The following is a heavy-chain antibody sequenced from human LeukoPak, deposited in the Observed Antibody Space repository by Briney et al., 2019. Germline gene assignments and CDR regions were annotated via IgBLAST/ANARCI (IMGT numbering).Heavy chain of an antibody. D-gene: IGHD3-3*01. CDR3: AKDPGDYDFWSGYHPGPLFGP. V-gene: IGHV3-23*01. CDR2: ISGSGGSI. CDR1: GFTFSSYA. Sequence: PGGSLRLSCAASGFTFSSYAMSWVRQAPGKGLEWVSAISGSGGSIYYADSVKGRFTISRDNSKNTLYLQMNSLRAEDTAVYYCAKDPGDYDFWSGYHPGPLFGPWGQGTLVTVSS. J-gene: IGHJ5*02.